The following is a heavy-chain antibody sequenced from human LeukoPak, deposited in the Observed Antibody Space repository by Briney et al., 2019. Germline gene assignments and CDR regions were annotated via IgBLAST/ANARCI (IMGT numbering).Heavy chain of an antibody. Sequence: PAETLSLTCTVSGASISSYYWSWIRQPAGKGLGWIGRIYTSGSTNYNPSLKSRVTMSVDTSKTQFSLKLSSVTAADTAVYYCARAAPAFEAAAGTDALDIWGQGTMVTVSS. CDR1: GASISSYY. CDR3: ARAAPAFEAAAGTDALDI. V-gene: IGHV4-4*07. CDR2: IYTSGST. J-gene: IGHJ3*02. D-gene: IGHD6-13*01.